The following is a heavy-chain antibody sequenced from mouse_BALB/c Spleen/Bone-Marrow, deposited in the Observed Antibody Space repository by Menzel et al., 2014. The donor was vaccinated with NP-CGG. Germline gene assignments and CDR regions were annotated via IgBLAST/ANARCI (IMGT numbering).Heavy chain of an antibody. CDR2: IWGDGST. CDR3: AREGYDEKYYTMDY. CDR1: GFSLTGYG. V-gene: IGHV2-6-7*01. J-gene: IGHJ4*01. Sequence: VMLVESGPGLVAPSQSLSITRTVSGFSLTGYGVNWVRQPPGKGLEWLGMIWGDGSTDYNSALKSRLSISKDNSKSQVFLKMNSLQTDDTARYYCAREGYDEKYYTMDYWGQGTSVTVSS. D-gene: IGHD2-14*01.